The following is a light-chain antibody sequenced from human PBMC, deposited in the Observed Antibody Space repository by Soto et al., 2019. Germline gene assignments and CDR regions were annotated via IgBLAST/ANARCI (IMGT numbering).Light chain of an antibody. CDR2: GAS. CDR1: QSVSSS. J-gene: IGKJ1*01. CDR3: QQYNNWPRT. V-gene: IGKV3-15*01. Sequence: EVVMTQSPATLSVSPGERATLSCRASQSVSSSLAWYQHTPGQAPRLLIHGASTRATGIPARFSGSGSGTDFTLTISSLQSEDFAVYYCQQYNNWPRTCGQGTKVEIK.